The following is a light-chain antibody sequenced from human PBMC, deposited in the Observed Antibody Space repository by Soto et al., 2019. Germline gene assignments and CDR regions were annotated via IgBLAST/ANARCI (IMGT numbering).Light chain of an antibody. Sequence: QCLLTQSPSASGSPGQSFTISCTGTSSDIGGYNSVSWYQQHPGKAPKVMIYDVTKRPSGVPDRFSGSKSGNTASLTVSALQAEDEADYYCRSYTDRKNLVFGTGTKVTVL. J-gene: IGLJ1*01. CDR1: SSDIGGYNS. CDR2: DVT. V-gene: IGLV2-8*01. CDR3: RSYTDRKNLV.